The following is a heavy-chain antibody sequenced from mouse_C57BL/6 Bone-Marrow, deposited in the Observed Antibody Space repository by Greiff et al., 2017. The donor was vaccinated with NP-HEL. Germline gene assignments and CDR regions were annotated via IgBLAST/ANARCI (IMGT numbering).Heavy chain of an antibody. CDR2: IYPGSGST. Sequence: QVQLQQPGAELVKPGASVKMSCKASGYTFTSYWITWVKQRPGQGLEWIGDIYPGSGSTNFNEKFKSKATLTVDTPSSTAYMQLSSLTSEDSAVYYCARGYYYGSLDVWGTGTTVTVSS. J-gene: IGHJ1*03. D-gene: IGHD1-1*01. V-gene: IGHV1-55*01. CDR3: ARGYYYGSLDV. CDR1: GYTFTSYW.